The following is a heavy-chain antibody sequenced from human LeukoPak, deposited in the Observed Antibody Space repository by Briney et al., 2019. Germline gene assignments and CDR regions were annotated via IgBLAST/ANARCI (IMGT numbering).Heavy chain of an antibody. J-gene: IGHJ5*02. CDR1: GVSFSGYY. Sequence: SETLSLTCAVYGVSFSGYYWSWLRQPPGKGLEWIGEINHSGSTNYNPSLKSRVTISVDTSKNQFSLKLSSVTAADTAVYYCARGGRSSSWRTFGWFDPWGQGTLVTVSS. CDR3: ARGGRSSSWRTFGWFDP. CDR2: INHSGST. D-gene: IGHD6-13*01. V-gene: IGHV4-34*01.